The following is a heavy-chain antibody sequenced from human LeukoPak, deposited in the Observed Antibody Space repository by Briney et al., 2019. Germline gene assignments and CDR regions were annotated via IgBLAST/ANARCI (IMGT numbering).Heavy chain of an antibody. V-gene: IGHV1-18*01. CDR2: ISAYNGNT. CDR1: GYTFISYG. J-gene: IGHJ4*02. Sequence: PSVKVSCKASGYTFISYGISWVRQAPGQGLEWMGWISAYNGNTNYAQKLQGRVTMTTDTSTSTAYMELRSLRSDDTAVYYCARGGLAYCGGDCCLGYWGQGTLVTVPS. D-gene: IGHD2-21*02. CDR3: ARGGLAYCGGDCCLGY.